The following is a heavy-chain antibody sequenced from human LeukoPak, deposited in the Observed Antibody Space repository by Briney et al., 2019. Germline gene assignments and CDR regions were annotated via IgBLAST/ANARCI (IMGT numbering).Heavy chain of an antibody. D-gene: IGHD2-2*01. CDR1: GGTFSSYT. V-gene: IGHV1-69*02. CDR3: ARNFIVVVPAATDYYYYMDV. CDR2: IIPILGIA. Sequence: SVKVSCKASGGTFSSYTISWVRQAPGQGLEWMGRIIPILGIANYAQKFQGRVTITADKSTSTAYMELSSLRSEDTAVYYCARNFIVVVPAATDYYYYMDVWGKGTTVTVSS. J-gene: IGHJ6*03.